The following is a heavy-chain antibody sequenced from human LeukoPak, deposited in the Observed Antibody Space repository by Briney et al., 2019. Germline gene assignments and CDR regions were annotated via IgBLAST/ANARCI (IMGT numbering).Heavy chain of an antibody. CDR3: AKPYSSSPNPP. D-gene: IGHD6-13*01. CDR2: ISGSGGST. V-gene: IGHV3-23*01. J-gene: IGHJ4*02. CDR1: GFTFSSYA. Sequence: GGSLRLSCAASGFTFSSYAMHWVRQAPGKGLEWVSAISGSGGSTYYADSVKGRFTISRDNSKNTLYLQMNSLRAEDTAVYYYAKPYSSSPNPPWGQGTLVTVSS.